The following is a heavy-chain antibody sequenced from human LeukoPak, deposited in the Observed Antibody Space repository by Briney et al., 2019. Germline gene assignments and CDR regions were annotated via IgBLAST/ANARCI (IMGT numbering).Heavy chain of an antibody. CDR1: GYSFTSYW. V-gene: IGHV5-51*01. Sequence: GESLKISCKGSGYSFTSYWIGWVRQMPGKGLEWMGIIYPGDSDTRYSPSFQGQVTISADKFISTAYLQWSSLKASDTAMYYCARHRGSRPGSESYYNYWYFDLWGRGTLVTVSS. D-gene: IGHD3-10*01. CDR2: IYPGDSDT. CDR3: ARHRGSRPGSESYYNYWYFDL. J-gene: IGHJ2*01.